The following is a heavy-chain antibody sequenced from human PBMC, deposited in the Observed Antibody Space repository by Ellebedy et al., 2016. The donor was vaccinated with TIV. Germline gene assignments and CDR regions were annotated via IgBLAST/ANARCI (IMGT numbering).Heavy chain of an antibody. CDR3: ATLGLVGALGDWFDP. CDR1: GSTFRNYN. D-gene: IGHD1-26*01. V-gene: IGHV3-21*04. J-gene: IGHJ5*02. Sequence: PGGSLRLSCAASGSTFRNYNMNWVRQAPGKGLEGVSAISSSSSSKYYANSVKRRFTISRDNADTSLYLQMNSLRTEDTAIYYWATLGLVGALGDWFDPWGQGTLGTVSS. CDR2: ISSSSSSK.